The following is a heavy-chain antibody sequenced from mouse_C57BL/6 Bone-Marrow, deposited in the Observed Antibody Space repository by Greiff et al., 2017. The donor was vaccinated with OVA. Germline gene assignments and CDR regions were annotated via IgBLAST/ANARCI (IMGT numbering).Heavy chain of an antibody. CDR1: GFTFSDYG. D-gene: IGHD1-1*01. CDR3: ARQNDGSSYYFDY. Sequence: EVMLVESGGGLVQPGGSLKLSCAASGFTFSDYGMAWVRQAPRKGPEWVAFISNLAYSIYYADTVTGRFTISRENAKNTLYLEMSSLRSEDTAMYYCARQNDGSSYYFDYWGQGTTLTVSS. CDR2: ISNLAYSI. J-gene: IGHJ2*01. V-gene: IGHV5-15*01.